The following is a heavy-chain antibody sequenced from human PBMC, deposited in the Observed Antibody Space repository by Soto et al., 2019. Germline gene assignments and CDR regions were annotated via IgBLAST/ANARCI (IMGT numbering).Heavy chain of an antibody. CDR1: GYTFTSYG. CDR2: INPYNGNT. CDR3: ARSVVPTIDGGALDY. Sequence: GASVKVSCKASGYTFTSYGISWVRQAPGQRIKWIGWINPYNGNTNYAQKLQGRVTMTTDTSTSTAYMELSSVTAADTAVYYCARSVVPTIDGGALDYWGQGTLVTVSS. D-gene: IGHD5-12*01. J-gene: IGHJ4*02. V-gene: IGHV1-18*01.